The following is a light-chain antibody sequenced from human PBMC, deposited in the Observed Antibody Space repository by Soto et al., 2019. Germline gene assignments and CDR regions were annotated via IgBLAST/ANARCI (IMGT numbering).Light chain of an antibody. Sequence: DIQITQYPSTLSASVGDRVTITCRASQSITSWLAWYQQKPGKAPNLLIYDASSLQSGVPSRFSGSGSGTEVTLTISSLQPDDSATYYCQQYNSHDDIAFGRGTKVEIK. CDR1: QSITSW. J-gene: IGKJ4*01. CDR3: QQYNSHDDIA. CDR2: DAS. V-gene: IGKV1-5*01.